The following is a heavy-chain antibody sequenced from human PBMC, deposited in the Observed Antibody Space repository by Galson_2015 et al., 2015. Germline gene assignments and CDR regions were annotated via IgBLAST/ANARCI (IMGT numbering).Heavy chain of an antibody. CDR2: IWYDGSNK. D-gene: IGHD3-16*01. V-gene: IGHV3-33*01. CDR3: ARDTRKGMGSYGRRGMDV. CDR1: GFTFSSYG. J-gene: IGHJ6*02. Sequence: SLRLSCAASGFTFSSYGMHWVRQAPGKGLEWVAVIWYDGSNKYYADSVKGRFTISRDNSKNTLYLQMNSLRAEDMAVYYCARDTRKGMGSYGRRGMDVWGQGTTVTVSS.